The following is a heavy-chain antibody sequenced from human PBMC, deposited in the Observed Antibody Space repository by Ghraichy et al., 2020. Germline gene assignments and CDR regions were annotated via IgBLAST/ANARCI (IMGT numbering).Heavy chain of an antibody. Sequence: SETLSLTCAVYGGSFSGYYWSWIRQPPGKGLEWIGEINHSGSTNYNPSLKSRVTISVDTSKNQFSLKLSSVTAADTAVYYCARGQMSRITIFGVVNSFDYWGQGTLVTVSS. CDR3: ARGQMSRITIFGVVNSFDY. V-gene: IGHV4-34*01. CDR2: INHSGST. D-gene: IGHD3-3*01. J-gene: IGHJ4*02. CDR1: GGSFSGYY.